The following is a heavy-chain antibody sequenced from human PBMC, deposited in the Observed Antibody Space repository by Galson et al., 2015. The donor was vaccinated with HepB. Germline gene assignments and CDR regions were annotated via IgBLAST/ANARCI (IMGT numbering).Heavy chain of an antibody. V-gene: IGHV3-21*01. CDR2: ISSSSSYI. Sequence: SLRLSCAASGFTFSSYSMNWVRQAPGKGLEWVSSISSSSSYIYYADSVKGRFTISRDNAKNSLYLQMNSLRAEDTAVYYCARDLPMGATEWPPFDYWGQGTLVTVSS. CDR3: ARDLPMGATEWPPFDY. CDR1: GFTFSSYS. D-gene: IGHD1-26*01. J-gene: IGHJ4*02.